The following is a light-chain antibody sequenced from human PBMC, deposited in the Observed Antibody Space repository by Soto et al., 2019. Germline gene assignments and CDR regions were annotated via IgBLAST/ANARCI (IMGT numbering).Light chain of an antibody. V-gene: IGKV3-20*01. CDR2: GAS. CDR1: QSVSSSN. Sequence: EIVLTQSPGTLSLNPGEKATLSCRAMQSVSSSNLAWYQQKPGQAPRLLIYGASSRATGIPDRLSGSGSGTDFTLTISSMEPEDYAVYYCQQYGSSRTFGQRTLVDI. J-gene: IGKJ1*01. CDR3: QQYGSSRT.